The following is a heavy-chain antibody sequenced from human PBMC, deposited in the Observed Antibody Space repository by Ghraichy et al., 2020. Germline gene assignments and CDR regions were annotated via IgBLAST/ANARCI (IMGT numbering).Heavy chain of an antibody. CDR1: GGSINSDY. CDR3: ARLGGSGTNPPYDK. D-gene: IGHD3-10*01. V-gene: IGHV4-59*01. CDR2: IHHSGTT. Sequence: SETLSLTCTVSGGSINSDYWSWIRQPPGKGLEQIGYIHHSGTTISNPSLQSRVTISVDTSKNQFSLNLRSVTAADTAVYYCARLGGSGTNPPYDKWGQGILVTVSS. J-gene: IGHJ4*02.